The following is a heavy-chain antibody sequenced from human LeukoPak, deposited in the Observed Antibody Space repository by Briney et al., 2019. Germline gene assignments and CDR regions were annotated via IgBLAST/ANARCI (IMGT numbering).Heavy chain of an antibody. V-gene: IGHV3-30-3*01. J-gene: IGHJ6*02. Sequence: GGSLRLSCAASGFTFSSYAMHWVRQAPDKGLEWVAVMSYDGSNKYYADSVEGRFTISRDNSKNTLYLQMNSLRAEDTAVYYCARGGTYYEMDYYYGMDVWGQGTTVTVSS. CDR3: ARGGTYYEMDYYYGMDV. CDR2: MSYDGSNK. D-gene: IGHD3-3*01. CDR1: GFTFSSYA.